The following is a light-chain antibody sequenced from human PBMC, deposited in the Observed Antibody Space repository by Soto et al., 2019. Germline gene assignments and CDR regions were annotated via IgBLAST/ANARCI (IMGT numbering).Light chain of an antibody. CDR3: QQYNKWPLT. Sequence: IVLTQSPATLSLSPGERATLSCRASQSVSSYLAWYQQKPGQAPRLLIYGASTTATGIPARFSGSGSGTEFTLTISSLQSEDFAVYYCQQYNKWPLTFGPGTKVDIK. CDR2: GAS. CDR1: QSVSSY. J-gene: IGKJ3*01. V-gene: IGKV3-15*01.